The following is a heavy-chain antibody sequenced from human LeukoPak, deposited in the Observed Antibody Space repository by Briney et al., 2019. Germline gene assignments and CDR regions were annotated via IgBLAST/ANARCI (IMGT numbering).Heavy chain of an antibody. CDR2: FDPEDGET. Sequence: ASVKVSCKVSGYTLTELSMHWVRQAPGKGLEWMGGFDPEDGETIYAQKFQGRVTMTRDTSISTAYMELSRLRSDDTAVYYCAQTYYDFWSGYYYFDYWGQGTLVTVSS. J-gene: IGHJ4*02. D-gene: IGHD3-3*01. V-gene: IGHV1-24*01. CDR3: AQTYYDFWSGYYYFDY. CDR1: GYTLTELS.